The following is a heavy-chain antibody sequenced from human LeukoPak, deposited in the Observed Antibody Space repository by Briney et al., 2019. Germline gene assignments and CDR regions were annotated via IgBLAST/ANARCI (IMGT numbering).Heavy chain of an antibody. D-gene: IGHD2-2*01. Sequence: SETLSLTCTVSGGSISSYYWSWIRQPPGKGLEWIGYIYYRGSTNYNPSLKSRITISVDTSKNQFSLKLSSVTAADTAVYYCARVEYYAIDYWGQGTLVTVSS. J-gene: IGHJ4*02. V-gene: IGHV4-59*01. CDR2: IYYRGST. CDR1: GGSISSYY. CDR3: ARVEYYAIDY.